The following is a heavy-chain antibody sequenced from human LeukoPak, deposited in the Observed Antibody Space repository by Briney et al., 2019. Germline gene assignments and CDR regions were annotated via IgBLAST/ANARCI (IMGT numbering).Heavy chain of an antibody. CDR3: ASDYYGSGSYNY. CDR2: ISYDGSNK. Sequence: PGGSLRLSCAASGFTFSSYGMHWVRQAPGKGLEWVAVISYDGSNKYYADSVKGRFTISRDNSKNTLYLQMNSLRAEDTAVYYCASDYYGSGSYNYWGQGTLVTVSS. V-gene: IGHV3-30*03. D-gene: IGHD3-10*01. CDR1: GFTFSSYG. J-gene: IGHJ4*02.